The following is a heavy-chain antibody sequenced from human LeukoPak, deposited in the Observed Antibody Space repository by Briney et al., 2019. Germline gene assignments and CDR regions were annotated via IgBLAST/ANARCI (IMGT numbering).Heavy chain of an antibody. Sequence: GGSLRLSCAASRFTFSNYWMNWFRQAPGRGLEWVANINQDGSEKNYVDSVKGRFTIPRDNAENSLYLQMNSLGAEDTAVYYCATDRDSSRRKRFDYWGQGTLVTVSS. CDR2: INQDGSEK. CDR3: ATDRDSSRRKRFDY. J-gene: IGHJ4*02. D-gene: IGHD6-13*01. V-gene: IGHV3-7*01. CDR1: RFTFSNYW.